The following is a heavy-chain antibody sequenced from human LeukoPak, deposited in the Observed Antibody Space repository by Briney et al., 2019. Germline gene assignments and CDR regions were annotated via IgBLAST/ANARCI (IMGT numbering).Heavy chain of an antibody. J-gene: IGHJ3*02. V-gene: IGHV3-30-3*01. CDR2: ISYDGSNK. D-gene: IGHD3-3*01. CDR1: GFTFSSYA. Sequence: PGGSLRLSCAASGFTFSSYAMHWVRQAPGKGLEWVAVISYDGSNKYYADSVKGRFTISRDNSKNTLHLQMNSLRAEDTAVYYCAKTYVSDFWSGLGIWGQGTMVTVSS. CDR3: AKTYVSDFWSGLGI.